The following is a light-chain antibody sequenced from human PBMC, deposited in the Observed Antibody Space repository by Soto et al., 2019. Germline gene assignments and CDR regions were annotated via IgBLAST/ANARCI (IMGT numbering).Light chain of an antibody. CDR1: QNISNN. V-gene: IGKV3-15*01. CDR3: QEYNNWPLYT. CDR2: GAS. Sequence: EIVMTQSPVTLSVSPEERATLSCRDSQNISNNLAWYQQRLGQAPRLLIYGASTRATGVPARFGGSGSGTEFTLTISSLQSEDFAVYYCQEYNNWPLYTFGQGTKLEIK. J-gene: IGKJ2*01.